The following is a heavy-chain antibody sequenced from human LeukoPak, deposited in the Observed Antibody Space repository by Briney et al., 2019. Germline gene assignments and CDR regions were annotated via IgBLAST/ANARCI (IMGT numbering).Heavy chain of an antibody. CDR2: ISGSGGST. V-gene: IGHV3-23*01. CDR3: AKDPPPHIVVVTPSDAFDI. D-gene: IGHD2-21*02. J-gene: IGHJ3*02. CDR1: GFTFSSYA. Sequence: GGSLRLSCAASGFTFSSYAMSWVRQAPGKGLEWVSAISGSGGSTYYADSVKGRFTISRDNSKNTLYLQMNSLRAEDTAVYYCAKDPPPHIVVVTPSDAFDIWGQGTMVTVSS.